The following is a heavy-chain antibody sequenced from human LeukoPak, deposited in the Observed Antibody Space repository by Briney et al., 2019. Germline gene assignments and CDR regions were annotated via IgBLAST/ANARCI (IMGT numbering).Heavy chain of an antibody. V-gene: IGHV3-30*02. CDR1: GFTFSSYG. D-gene: IGHD5-24*01. J-gene: IGHJ4*02. CDR2: IRYDGSNK. CDR3: AKDREMATIIDY. Sequence: GGSLRLSCAASGFTFSSYGMHWVRQAPGKGLEWVAFIRYDGSNKYYADSVKGRFTISRDNSKNTLYLQMNSLRAADTAVYYCAKDREMATIIDYWGQGTLVTVSS.